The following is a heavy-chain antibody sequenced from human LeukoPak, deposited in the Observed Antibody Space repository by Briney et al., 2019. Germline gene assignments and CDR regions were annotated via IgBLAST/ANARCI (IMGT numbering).Heavy chain of an antibody. Sequence: GASVKVSCKASGYTFTSYGISWVRQAPGQGLEWMGWISAYNGNTNYAQKLQGRVTMTTDTSTSTAYMELRSLRSDDTAVYYCARSYCSGGSCYPILDFDYWGQGTLVTVSS. J-gene: IGHJ4*02. CDR3: ARSYCSGGSCYPILDFDY. CDR1: GYTFTSYG. CDR2: ISAYNGNT. V-gene: IGHV1-18*04. D-gene: IGHD2-15*01.